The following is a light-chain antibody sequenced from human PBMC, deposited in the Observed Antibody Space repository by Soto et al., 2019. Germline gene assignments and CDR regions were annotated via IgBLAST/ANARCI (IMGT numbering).Light chain of an antibody. CDR1: SSNIGSNT. J-gene: IGLJ1*01. Sequence: QSVLTQPPSASGTPGQRVTISCSGSSSNIGSNTVNWYQQLPGTAPKLLIYSNNQRPSGVPDRFSGSKSGTSASLAISGLHSEDVADYYCAAWDDSLNGLYVFGTGTKLTVL. CDR2: SNN. V-gene: IGLV1-44*01. CDR3: AAWDDSLNGLYV.